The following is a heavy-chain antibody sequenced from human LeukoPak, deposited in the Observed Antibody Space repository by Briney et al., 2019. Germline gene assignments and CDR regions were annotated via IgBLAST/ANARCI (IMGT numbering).Heavy chain of an antibody. D-gene: IGHD3-10*01. J-gene: IGHJ6*03. V-gene: IGHV1-18*01. CDR1: GYTFTSYG. Sequence: ASVKVSCKASGYTFTSYGISWVRQAPGQGLEWMGWISAYNGNTNYAQKFQARVTLTRDTSSSTAFLDLSRLRSDDTAVYYCARSITYYSGSGRNYYYMDVWGKGTAVTVSS. CDR3: ARSITYYSGSGRNYYYMDV. CDR2: ISAYNGNT.